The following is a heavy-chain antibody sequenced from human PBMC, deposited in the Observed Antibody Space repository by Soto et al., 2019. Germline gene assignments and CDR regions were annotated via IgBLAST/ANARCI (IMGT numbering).Heavy chain of an antibody. CDR1: GGSISSYY. V-gene: IGHV4-59*08. J-gene: IGHJ5*02. D-gene: IGHD3-10*01. Sequence: SETLSHTCTVSGGSISSYYRSWIRQPPGKGLEWIGYIYYSGSTNYNPSLKSRVTISVDTSKNQFSLKLSSVTAADTAVYYCARHRWPRPANTYYYGSGSYPGLFDPWGQGTLVTVSS. CDR3: ARHRWPRPANTYYYGSGSYPGLFDP. CDR2: IYYSGST.